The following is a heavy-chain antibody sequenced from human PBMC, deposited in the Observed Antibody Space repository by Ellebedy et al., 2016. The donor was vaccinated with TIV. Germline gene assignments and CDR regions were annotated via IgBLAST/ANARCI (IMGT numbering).Heavy chain of an antibody. CDR1: GYSFTNYW. Sequence: GESLKISCKGSGYSFTNYWIGWVRQMPGKGLEWMGIIYPGDSDTRYSPSFQGQVTISADKSTRTAYLQWSSLKASDTAMYYCARHGWFGETNYYGMDVWGQGTTVTVSS. V-gene: IGHV5-51*01. CDR2: IYPGDSDT. CDR3: ARHGWFGETNYYGMDV. D-gene: IGHD3-10*01. J-gene: IGHJ6*02.